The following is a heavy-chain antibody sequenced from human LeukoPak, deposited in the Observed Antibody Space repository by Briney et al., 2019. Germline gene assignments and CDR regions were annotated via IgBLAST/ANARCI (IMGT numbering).Heavy chain of an antibody. CDR2: IFYSGST. CDR1: GGSVSSTSHH. D-gene: IGHD3-3*01. Sequence: SETLSLTCTVSGGSVSSTSHHWDWIRQPPGQGLEWIGSIFYSGSTYYSPSLKSRVTISVDTSKNQFSLKLSSVTAADTAVYYCASHYDFWSGYPDYWGQGTLVTVSS. CDR3: ASHYDFWSGYPDY. V-gene: IGHV4-39*01. J-gene: IGHJ4*02.